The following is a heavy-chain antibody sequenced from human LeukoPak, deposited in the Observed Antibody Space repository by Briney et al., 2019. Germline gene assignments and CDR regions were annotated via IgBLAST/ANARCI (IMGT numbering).Heavy chain of an antibody. J-gene: IGHJ4*02. Sequence: GGSLRLSCVASGLTFSNAWMSWVRQAPGKGLEWVGHIKSKNEGGTTDYAAPVKGRFTISRDDSKNTLYLQMDSLKTEDTAVYYCTTQETYGDYVDYWGQGTLVTVSS. CDR2: IKSKNEGGTT. CDR3: TTQETYGDYVDY. CDR1: GLTFSNAW. V-gene: IGHV3-15*01. D-gene: IGHD4-17*01.